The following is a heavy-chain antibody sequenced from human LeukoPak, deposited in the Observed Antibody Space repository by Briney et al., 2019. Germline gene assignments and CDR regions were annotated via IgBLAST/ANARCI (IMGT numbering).Heavy chain of an antibody. CDR1: GYTFTSYY. J-gene: IGHJ4*02. CDR3: SSTSGRFDY. Sequence: ASVKVSCKASGYTFTSYYMHWVRQAPGQGLEWMGIINPSGGSTSYAQKFQGRVTMTRDTSTGTVYMELSSLRSEDTAVYYCSSTSGRFDYWGQGTLVTVSS. CDR2: INPSGGST. V-gene: IGHV1-46*01. D-gene: IGHD2-2*01.